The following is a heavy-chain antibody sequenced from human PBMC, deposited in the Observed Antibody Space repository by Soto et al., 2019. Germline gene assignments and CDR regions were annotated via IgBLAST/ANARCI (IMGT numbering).Heavy chain of an antibody. Sequence: PSQTLSLTCAISGDSVSSNSAAWNWIRQSPSRGLEWLGRTYYRSKWYNDYAVSVKSRITINPDTSKNQFSLQLNSVTPEDKAVYYCARRPYQWLSKTYAFDIWGQGTMVTVSS. CDR1: GDSVSSNSAA. CDR3: ARRPYQWLSKTYAFDI. D-gene: IGHD6-19*01. CDR2: TYYRSKWYN. V-gene: IGHV6-1*01. J-gene: IGHJ3*02.